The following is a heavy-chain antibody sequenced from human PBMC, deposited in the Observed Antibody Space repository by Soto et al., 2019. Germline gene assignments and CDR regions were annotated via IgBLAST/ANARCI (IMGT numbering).Heavy chain of an antibody. D-gene: IGHD1-26*01. J-gene: IGHJ4*02. CDR1: NGSISSY. CDR3: AKISSHRRSDY. V-gene: IGHV4-59*13. CDR2: LYSTGSP. Sequence: QVQLQESGPRLVKPSETLSLTCAVSNGSISSYWNWIRQPPGKGLEWIGYLYSTGSPNYNPSLRDRVTMSVDTSNTPLSLKLSSVTAADTAVYFWAKISSHRRSDYWGQGTLVTVSP.